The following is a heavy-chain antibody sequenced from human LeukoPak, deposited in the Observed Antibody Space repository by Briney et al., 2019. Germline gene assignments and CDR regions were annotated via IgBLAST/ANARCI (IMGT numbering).Heavy chain of an antibody. CDR1: GGTFSSYA. V-gene: IGHV1-69*04. J-gene: IGHJ4*02. CDR3: ARDAHYDFWSGYNY. Sequence: GSSVKVSCKASGGTFSSYAISWVRQAPGQGLERMGRIIPILGIANYAQKFQGRVTITADKSTSTAYMELSSLRSEDTAVYYCARDAHYDFWSGYNYWGQGTLVTVSS. D-gene: IGHD3-3*01. CDR2: IIPILGIA.